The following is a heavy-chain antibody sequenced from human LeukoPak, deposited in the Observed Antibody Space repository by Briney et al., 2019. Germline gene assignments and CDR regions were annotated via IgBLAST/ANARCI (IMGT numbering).Heavy chain of an antibody. Sequence: PGGSLRLSCAASGFTFSSYGMHWVRQAPGKGLEWVAVIWYDGSNKYYADSVKGRFTISRDNSKNTLYLQMNSLRAEDTAVYYCARDSGLRYFDWLPDYWGQGTLVTVSS. J-gene: IGHJ4*02. CDR3: ARDSGLRYFDWLPDY. CDR2: IWYDGSNK. D-gene: IGHD3-9*01. V-gene: IGHV3-33*01. CDR1: GFTFSSYG.